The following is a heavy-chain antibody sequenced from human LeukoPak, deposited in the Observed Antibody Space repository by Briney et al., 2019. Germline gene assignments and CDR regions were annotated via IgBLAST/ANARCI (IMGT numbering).Heavy chain of an antibody. Sequence: SETLSLTCTVSGVSISSYYWSWIQQPPGKGLEWIGYIYYSGSTNYNPSLKSRVTISVDTSKNQFSLKLSSVTAADTAVYYCAREQNSSGWSRVLDFWGQGTLVTVSS. CDR3: AREQNSSGWSRVLDF. CDR2: IYYSGST. J-gene: IGHJ4*02. V-gene: IGHV4-59*01. CDR1: GVSISSYY. D-gene: IGHD6-19*01.